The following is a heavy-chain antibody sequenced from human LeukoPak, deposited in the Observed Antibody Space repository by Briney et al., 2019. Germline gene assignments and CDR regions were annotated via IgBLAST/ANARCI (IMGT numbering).Heavy chain of an antibody. Sequence: GRSLRLSCAASGFTFSSYAMHWVRQAPGKGLEWVAVISYDGSNKYYADSVKGRFTISRDNSKNTLYLQMNSLRAEDTAVYYCAKGRVEWEAADYWGQGTLVTVSS. CDR1: GFTFSSYA. V-gene: IGHV3-30*04. J-gene: IGHJ4*02. CDR3: AKGRVEWEAADY. D-gene: IGHD1-26*01. CDR2: ISYDGSNK.